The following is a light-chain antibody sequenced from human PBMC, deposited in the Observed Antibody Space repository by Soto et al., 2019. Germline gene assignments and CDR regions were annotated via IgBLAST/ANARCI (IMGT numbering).Light chain of an antibody. CDR2: EVS. CDR3: SSYAGSNNWGV. CDR1: SSDVGGYNY. Sequence: QSALTQPTSASGSPGQSVTISCTGTSSDVGGYNYVSWYQQHPGKAPKLMIYEVSKRPSGVPDRFSGSKSGNTASLTVSGLQAEEEADYYCSSYAGSNNWGVFGGGTKQTVL. J-gene: IGLJ2*01. V-gene: IGLV2-8*01.